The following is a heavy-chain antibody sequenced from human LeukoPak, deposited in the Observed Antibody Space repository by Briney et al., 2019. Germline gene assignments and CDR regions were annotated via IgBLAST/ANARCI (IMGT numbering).Heavy chain of an antibody. V-gene: IGHV4-39*01. CDR3: ARLVVPAAMGHGLDY. CDR1: GGSISSTSYY. Sequence: PSETLSLTCIVSGGSISSTSYYWGWIRQPPGKGLEWIGTIYYSGTTNYNPSLKSRVTISVDTSKNQFSLKLSSVTAADTAVYYCARLVVPAAMGHGLDYWGQGTMVTVSS. CDR2: IYYSGTT. D-gene: IGHD2-2*01. J-gene: IGHJ4*02.